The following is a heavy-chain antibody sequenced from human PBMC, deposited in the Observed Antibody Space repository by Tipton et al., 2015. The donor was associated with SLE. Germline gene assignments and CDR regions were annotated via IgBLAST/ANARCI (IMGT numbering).Heavy chain of an antibody. J-gene: IGHJ4*02. V-gene: IGHV3-74*01. CDR2: IDSQGSAT. Sequence: SLRLSCAASGFPFTSVWMHWVRQPPGKGLVGISEIDSQGSATNYADSVEGRFSIFRDNAKNTLFLEMNNLRVDDTAFYYCASLSAPSDYWGQGTLVTVSS. CDR3: ASLSAPSDY. CDR1: GFPFTSVW.